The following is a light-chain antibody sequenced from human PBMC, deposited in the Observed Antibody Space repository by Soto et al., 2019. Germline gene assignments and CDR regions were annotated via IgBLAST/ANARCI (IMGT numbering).Light chain of an antibody. CDR2: GAS. V-gene: IGKV3-15*01. CDR3: QQYAEGTPIT. J-gene: IGKJ5*01. Sequence: VMTQSPATLSVSPGERATLSCRASQSVSSNLAWYQQKPGQAPRLLIYGASTRATGVPARFSGSGSGTDFTLTISRLESDDFALYYCQQYAEGTPITFGQGKRREIK. CDR1: QSVSSN.